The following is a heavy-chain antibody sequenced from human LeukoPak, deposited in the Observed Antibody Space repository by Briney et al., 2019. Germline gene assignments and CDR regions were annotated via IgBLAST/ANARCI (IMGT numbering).Heavy chain of an antibody. CDR2: IYPSDSDI. Sequence: GASLQISCKASGYIFTNYWIGWVRQLPGKGLEWMGIIYPSDSDIRYSPSFQGQVTISADKSINTAYLQWSSLKASDTAIYYCARAGTSNYRFFDSWGQGTLVTVSS. CDR3: ARAGTSNYRFFDS. CDR1: GYIFTNYW. V-gene: IGHV5-51*01. D-gene: IGHD4-11*01. J-gene: IGHJ4*02.